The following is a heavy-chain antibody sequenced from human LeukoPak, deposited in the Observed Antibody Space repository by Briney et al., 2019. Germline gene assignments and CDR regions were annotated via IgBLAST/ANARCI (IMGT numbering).Heavy chain of an antibody. CDR3: ARGYCSSTSCKSPLDY. CDR1: GYTFTAYY. Sequence: GASVKVSCKTSGYTFTAYYIHWVRRAPGQGLEWMGWINPNTGVTNYAQKFQGRVIMTMDTSISTAYMELSRLRSDDTAVYYCARGYCSSTSCKSPLDYWGQGTLVTVSS. J-gene: IGHJ4*02. D-gene: IGHD2-2*01. V-gene: IGHV1-2*02. CDR2: INPNTGVT.